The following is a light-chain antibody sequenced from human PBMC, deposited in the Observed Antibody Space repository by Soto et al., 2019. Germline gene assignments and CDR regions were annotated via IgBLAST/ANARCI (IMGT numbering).Light chain of an antibody. V-gene: IGKV3-15*01. J-gene: IGKJ1*01. CDR2: GAS. CDR3: QQYNNWPPDRT. Sequence: EIGMTQSPATLSVSPGDRAALSCRASQSVGSNLAWYQQKPGQAPRLLIYGASTRATGIPARFSGSGSGTEFTLTISSLQSEDFAIYFWQQYNNWPPDRTFGQGTKVEIK. CDR1: QSVGSN.